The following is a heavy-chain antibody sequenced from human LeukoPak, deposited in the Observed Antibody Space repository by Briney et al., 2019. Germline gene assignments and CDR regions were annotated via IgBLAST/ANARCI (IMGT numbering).Heavy chain of an antibody. CDR3: ARDLGVPDV. CDR2: IKQDGSEK. Sequence: GGSLRLSCDTSGFTFRVFWMSWVRQAPGKGLEWVATIKQDGSEKYYLDSVKGRFTISRDNAKNSLYLQMNSLRAEDTAVYYCARDLGVPDVWGKGTTVTVSS. CDR1: GFTFRVFW. D-gene: IGHD2-8*01. V-gene: IGHV3-7*01. J-gene: IGHJ6*04.